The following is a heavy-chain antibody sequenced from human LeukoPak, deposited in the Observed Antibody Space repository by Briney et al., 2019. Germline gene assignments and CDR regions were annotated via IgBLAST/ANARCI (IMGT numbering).Heavy chain of an antibody. Sequence: GGSLRLSCAASGLTFSSYPMTGVRQAPGKGLDWVSAISGGGDSTHYADSVKGRFTISRDNSKNTLYLQMNSLRAEDTAVYFCAKGAYFSGSYGFAFDYWGQGTLVTVSS. CDR2: ISGGGDST. CDR1: GLTFSSYP. CDR3: AKGAYFSGSYGFAFDY. J-gene: IGHJ4*02. D-gene: IGHD3-10*01. V-gene: IGHV3-23*01.